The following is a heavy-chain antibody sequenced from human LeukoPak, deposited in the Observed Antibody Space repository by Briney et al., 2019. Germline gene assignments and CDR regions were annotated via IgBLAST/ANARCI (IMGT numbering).Heavy chain of an antibody. CDR2: ISSSSSYI. CDR3: ARDALAAGYRLEWYYFDY. D-gene: IGHD2-2*01. J-gene: IGHJ4*02. CDR1: GFTFTSYA. V-gene: IGHV3-21*01. Sequence: GGSLRLSCAASGFTFTSYAMSWVRQAPGKGLEWVSSISSSSSYIYYADSVKGRFTISRDNAKNSLYLQMNSLRAEDTAVYYCARDALAAGYRLEWYYFDYWGQGTLVTVSS.